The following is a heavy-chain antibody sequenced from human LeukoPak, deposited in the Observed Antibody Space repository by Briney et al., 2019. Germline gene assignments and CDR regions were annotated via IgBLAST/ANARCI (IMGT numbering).Heavy chain of an antibody. Sequence: SETLSLTCTVSGGSITTYYWSWIRQPPGKGLEWIGYISYSGSTNYNPSLKSRLTISADTSANRFFLNLRSVTAADTAVYYCARQSVEAFDIWGQGTMVTVSS. CDR1: GGSITTYY. J-gene: IGHJ3*02. V-gene: IGHV4-59*01. CDR3: ARQSVEAFDI. CDR2: ISYSGST.